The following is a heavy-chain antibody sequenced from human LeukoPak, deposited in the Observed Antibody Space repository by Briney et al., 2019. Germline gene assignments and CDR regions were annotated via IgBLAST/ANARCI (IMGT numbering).Heavy chain of an antibody. V-gene: IGHV3-30*02. CDR2: IRYDGSDK. CDR3: AKGFYYCSDGCPQYYYYMDV. D-gene: IGHD2-15*01. CDR1: GFTFSRHG. Sequence: GGSLRLSCAASGFTFSRHGMHWVRQAPGKGLEWVAFIRYDGSDKYYADSVKGRFTISKDNSENTLYLQMNSLRPEDTAVYYCAKGFYYCSDGCPQYYYYMDVWGKGTTVIVSS. J-gene: IGHJ6*03.